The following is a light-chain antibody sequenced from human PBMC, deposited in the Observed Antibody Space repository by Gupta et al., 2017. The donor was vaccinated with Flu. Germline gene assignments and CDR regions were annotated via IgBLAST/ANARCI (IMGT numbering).Light chain of an antibody. CDR2: DAS. CDR3: QQCADWPMT. V-gene: IGKV3-11*01. J-gene: IGKJ5*01. CDR1: QAVGRF. Sequence: GERATLSCRASQAVGRFLVWYQQKPGQAPRRLMSDASTRATGIPARFGGSGSVTDFTLTISSLEPEDLAVYFCQQCADWPMTFGQGTRVEIK.